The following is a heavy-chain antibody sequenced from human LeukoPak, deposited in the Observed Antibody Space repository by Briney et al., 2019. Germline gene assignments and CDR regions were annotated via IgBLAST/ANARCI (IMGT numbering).Heavy chain of an antibody. V-gene: IGHV4-34*01. Sequence: SETLSLTCAVYGGSFSGYYWSWIRQPPGKGLEWIGEINHSGSTNYNPSLKSRVTISVDTSKNQFSLKLSSVTAADTAVYYCARKKRFLREDAFDIWGQGTMVTVSS. CDR3: ARKKRFLREDAFDI. D-gene: IGHD2/OR15-2a*01. CDR1: GGSFSGYY. J-gene: IGHJ3*02. CDR2: INHSGST.